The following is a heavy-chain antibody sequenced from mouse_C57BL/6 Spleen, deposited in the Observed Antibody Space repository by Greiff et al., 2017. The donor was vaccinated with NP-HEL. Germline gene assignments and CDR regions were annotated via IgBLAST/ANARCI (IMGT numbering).Heavy chain of an antibody. J-gene: IGHJ2*01. V-gene: IGHV1-72*01. D-gene: IGHD2-5*01. CDR2: IDPNSGGT. CDR1: GYTFTSYW. CDR3: ARGAYYSNYEDYFDY. Sequence: QVQLQQPGAELVKPGASVKLSCKASGYTFTSYWMHWVKQRPGRGLEWIGRIDPNSGGTKYNEKFKSKATLTVDKPSSTAYMQLSSLTSEDSAVYYCARGAYYSNYEDYFDYWGQGTTLTVSS.